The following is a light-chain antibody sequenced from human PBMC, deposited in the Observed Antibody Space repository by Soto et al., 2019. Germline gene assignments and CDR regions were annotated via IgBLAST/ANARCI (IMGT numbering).Light chain of an antibody. CDR2: DAS. Sequence: GVTQSPGALSLTPGERATLSCRASRSVGNNYLAWYQQRPGQAPNLLIYDASSRATGVPDRFSGSGSGTDFSLTIFFLQAEDSTLYCCTDYAFSPLRFGGGTKV. V-gene: IGKV3-20*01. J-gene: IGKJ4*01. CDR3: TDYAFSPLR. CDR1: RSVGNNY.